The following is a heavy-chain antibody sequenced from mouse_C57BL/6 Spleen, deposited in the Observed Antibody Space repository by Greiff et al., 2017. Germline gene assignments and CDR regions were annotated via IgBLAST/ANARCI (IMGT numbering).Heavy chain of an antibody. D-gene: IGHD1-1*01. CDR1: GYAFSSSW. Sequence: VQGVESGPELVKPGASVKISCKASGYAFSSSWMNWVKQRPGKGLEWIGRIYPGDGDTNYNGKFKGKATLTADKSSSTAYMQLSSLTAEDSAVYFCARGGYGSSDGGFAYWGQGTLVTVSA. V-gene: IGHV1-82*01. J-gene: IGHJ3*01. CDR3: ARGGYGSSDGGFAY. CDR2: IYPGDGDT.